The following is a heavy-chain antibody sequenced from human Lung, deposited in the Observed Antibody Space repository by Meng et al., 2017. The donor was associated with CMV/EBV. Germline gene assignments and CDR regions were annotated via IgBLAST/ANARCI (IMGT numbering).Heavy chain of an antibody. CDR3: ARASRVLGGFDY. CDR2: INTSVGYT. CDR1: GYTFTNYY. V-gene: IGHV1-46*01. Sequence: QGQLVQSGAEVKKPGASVKVSCKASGYTFTNYYMHWVRQAPGQGLEWMGIINTSVGYTSHAQKFQGRVTVTRDTSTSTVHMEVSSLRSADTAVYYCARASRVLGGFDYWGQGTLVTVSS. J-gene: IGHJ4*02. D-gene: IGHD3-16*01.